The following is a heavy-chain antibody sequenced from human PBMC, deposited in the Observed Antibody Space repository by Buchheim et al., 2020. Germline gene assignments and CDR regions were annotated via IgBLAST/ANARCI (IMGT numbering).Heavy chain of an antibody. CDR2: IYYSGDT. V-gene: IGHV4-59*08. CDR3: ARGRLRTHYSPFDY. CDR1: GGPINTYY. D-gene: IGHD3-10*01. J-gene: IGHJ4*02. Sequence: QVRLQESGPGLVKASETLSLTCTVSGGPINTYYWTWIRQPPGKGLEWIGYIYYSGDTNYNPSLKSRVTISLDTSKNPFSLKLSSVTATDTAVYYCARGRLRTHYSPFDYWGQGTL.